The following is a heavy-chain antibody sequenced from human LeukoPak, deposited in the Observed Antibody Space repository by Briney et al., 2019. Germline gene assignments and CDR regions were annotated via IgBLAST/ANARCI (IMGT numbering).Heavy chain of an antibody. D-gene: IGHD7-27*01. J-gene: IGHJ3*02. Sequence: GGSLRLSCAASGFTFSTYTINWVRQGPGKGLEWVSSISGSSTFIYYRDSVKGRFTNSRDNDKNSLYLQMNSLRVEDTAIYYCARDGEIGFDIWGQGTMVTVSS. CDR2: ISGSSTFI. CDR3: ARDGEIGFDI. V-gene: IGHV3-21*01. CDR1: GFTFSTYT.